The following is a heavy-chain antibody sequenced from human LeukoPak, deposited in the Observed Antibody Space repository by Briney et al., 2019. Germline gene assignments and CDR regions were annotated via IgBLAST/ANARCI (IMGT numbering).Heavy chain of an antibody. J-gene: IGHJ4*02. CDR3: AKDGFAAVAGTLDY. CDR1: GFTFSSYS. V-gene: IGHV3-21*01. CDR2: ISSSSSYI. D-gene: IGHD6-19*01. Sequence: GGSLRLSCAASGFTFSSYSMNWVRQAPGKGLEWVSSISSSSSYIYYADSVKGRFTISRDNAKNSLYLQMNSLRAEDTAVYYCAKDGFAAVAGTLDYWGQGTLVTVSS.